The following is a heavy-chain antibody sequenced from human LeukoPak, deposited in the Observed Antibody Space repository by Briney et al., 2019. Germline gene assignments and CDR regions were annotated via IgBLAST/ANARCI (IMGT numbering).Heavy chain of an antibody. CDR2: IYSGGST. J-gene: IGHJ3*02. CDR3: AKEANYYDSSGEGDAFDI. CDR1: GFTVGSNY. D-gene: IGHD3-22*01. Sequence: GGSLRLSCAASGFTVGSNYMSWVRQAPGKGLEWVSVIYSGGSTYYADSVKGRFTISRDNSKNTLYLQMNSLRAEDTAVYYCAKEANYYDSSGEGDAFDIWGQGTMVTVSS. V-gene: IGHV3-66*01.